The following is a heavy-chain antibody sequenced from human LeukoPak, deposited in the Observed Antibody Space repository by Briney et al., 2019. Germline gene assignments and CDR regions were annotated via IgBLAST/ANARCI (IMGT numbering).Heavy chain of an antibody. CDR2: ISAYNGNT. CDR1: GYTFTSYG. V-gene: IGHV1-18*01. J-gene: IGHJ6*03. Sequence: ASVRVSCKASGYTFTSYGISWVRQAPGQGLEWMGWISAYNGNTNYAQKLQGRVTMTTDTSTSTAYMELRSLRSDDTAVYYCARANYYCSSTSCYILRDIRTDYYYYYYMDVWGKGTTVTVSS. D-gene: IGHD2-2*02. CDR3: ARANYYCSSTSCYILRDIRTDYYYYYYMDV.